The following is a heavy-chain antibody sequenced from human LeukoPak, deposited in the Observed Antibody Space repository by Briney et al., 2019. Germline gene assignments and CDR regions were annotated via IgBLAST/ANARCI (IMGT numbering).Heavy chain of an antibody. J-gene: IGHJ4*02. V-gene: IGHV4-59*01. D-gene: IGHD2-2*01. CDR2: IYYSGST. Sequence: KPSETLSLTCTVSGGSISSYYWSWIRQPPGKGLEWIGHIYYSGSTNYNPSLKSRVTISVDTSKNQFSLKLSSVTAADTAVYYCARTVCSSTSCWFDYWGQGTLVTVSS. CDR3: ARTVCSSTSCWFDY. CDR1: GGSISSYY.